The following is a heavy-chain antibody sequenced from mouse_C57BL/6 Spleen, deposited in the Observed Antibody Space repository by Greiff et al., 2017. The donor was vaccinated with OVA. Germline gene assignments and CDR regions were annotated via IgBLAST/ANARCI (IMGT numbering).Heavy chain of an antibody. CDR1: GYTFTSYW. J-gene: IGHJ1*03. CDR2: INPSNGGT. CDR3: ARDGYGSSHWYFDV. Sequence: QVQLQQPGTELVKPGASVKLSCKASGYTFTSYWMHWVKQRPGQGLEWIGNINPSNGGTNYNEKFKSKATLTVDKSSSTAYMQLSSLTSGDSAVYYCARDGYGSSHWYFDVWGTGTTVTVSS. V-gene: IGHV1-53*01. D-gene: IGHD1-1*01.